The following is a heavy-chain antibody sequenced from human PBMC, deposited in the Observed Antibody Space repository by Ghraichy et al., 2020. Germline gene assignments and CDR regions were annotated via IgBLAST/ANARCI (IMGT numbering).Heavy chain of an antibody. V-gene: IGHV3-23*01. Sequence: GGSLRLSCAASGFTFSSYAMSWVHQAPGKGLEWVSAISGSGGSTYYADSVKGRFTISRDNSKNTLYLQMNSLRAEDTAVYYCAKDRLDWPQEQCFDFWGQGTLVTVSS. J-gene: IGHJ4*02. CDR1: GFTFSSYA. CDR3: AKDRLDWPQEQCFDF. D-gene: IGHD3-9*01. CDR2: ISGSGGST.